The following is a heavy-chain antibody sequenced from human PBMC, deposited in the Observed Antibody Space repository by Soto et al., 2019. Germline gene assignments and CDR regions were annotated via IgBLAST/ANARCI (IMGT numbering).Heavy chain of an antibody. CDR1: GGAFRNYA. CDR3: AASRGFYEGMDA. D-gene: IGHD3-22*01. V-gene: IGHV1-69*01. CDR2: VMPTFGAG. J-gene: IGHJ6*02. Sequence: QVQLVQSGAEVKKPGSSVKVSCTASGGAFRNYAVSWVRQAPGQGLEWMGAVMPTFGAGVYAQKFQGRLTIFADEATNTAYLNVSSLTSEDAAIYYCAASRGFYEGMDAWGQGTTLTVSS.